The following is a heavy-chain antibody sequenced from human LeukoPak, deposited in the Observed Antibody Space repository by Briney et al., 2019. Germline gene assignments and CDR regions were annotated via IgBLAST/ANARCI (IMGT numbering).Heavy chain of an antibody. CDR2: IGPSGDG. D-gene: IGHD2-2*01. Sequence: PGGSLRLSCAASGFTFSTYAMSWVRQAPGKGLEWVSSIGPSGDGYYTESVKGRFLISRDNSRNALFLQMTRLRAEDTARYYCAARSYCSSADCFALGGQGTLVTVSS. CDR1: GFTFSTYA. V-gene: IGHV3-23*01. CDR3: AARSYCSSADCFAL. J-gene: IGHJ4*02.